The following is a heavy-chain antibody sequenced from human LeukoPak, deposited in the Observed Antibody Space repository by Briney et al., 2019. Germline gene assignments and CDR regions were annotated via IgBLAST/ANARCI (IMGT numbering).Heavy chain of an antibody. Sequence: PSETLSLTCTVSGGSISSSSYYWGWIRQPPGKGLEWIGSIYYSGSTYYNPSLKSRVTISVDTSKNQFSLKLSSVTAADTAVYYCASQLGYCSGSCYSDYWGQGTLVTVSS. CDR1: GGSISSSSYY. CDR3: ASQLGYCSGSCYSDY. D-gene: IGHD2-15*01. CDR2: IYYSGST. J-gene: IGHJ4*02. V-gene: IGHV4-39*01.